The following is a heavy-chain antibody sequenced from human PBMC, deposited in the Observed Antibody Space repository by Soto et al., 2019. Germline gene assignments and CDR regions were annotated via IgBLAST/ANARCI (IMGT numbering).Heavy chain of an antibody. V-gene: IGHV4-39*01. Sequence: QLQLQESGPGLMKPSETLSLTCSVSGGSISSNSYFLDWIRQSPGKGLEWIGSVHFRGSTYYNPSLKSRVTISVDTSKNQFSLKLTSVTAADRAVYYCARRGPNNSYGYDHRLDPWGQGTLVTVSS. D-gene: IGHD5-18*01. J-gene: IGHJ5*02. CDR2: VHFRGST. CDR1: GGSISSNSYF. CDR3: ARRGPNNSYGYDHRLDP.